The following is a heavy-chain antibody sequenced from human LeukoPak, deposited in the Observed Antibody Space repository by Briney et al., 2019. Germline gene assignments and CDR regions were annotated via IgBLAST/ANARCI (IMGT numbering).Heavy chain of an antibody. Sequence: PSQTLSLTCTVSGGSISSGGYYWSWIRQHPGKGLEWIGYIYYSGSTYYNPSLKSRVTISVDTSKNQFSLKLSSVTAADTAVYYCARDHSSYYYYYGMDVWGQGTTVTVSS. J-gene: IGHJ6*02. CDR1: GGSISSGGYY. CDR2: IYYSGST. CDR3: ARDHSSYYYYYGMDV. V-gene: IGHV4-31*03.